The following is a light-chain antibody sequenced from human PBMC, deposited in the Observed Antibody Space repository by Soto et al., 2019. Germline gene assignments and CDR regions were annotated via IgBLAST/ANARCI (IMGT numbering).Light chain of an antibody. CDR2: AAS. V-gene: IGKV1-39*01. J-gene: IGKJ1*01. CDR1: HNINTY. Sequence: DIQMTKSPSSLSASVGDRVAITCRASHNINTYLNWYQQRPGKAPRLLIYAASSVQGGVPSRFSGSGSGTDFTLTISRLEPEDFAVYYCQQYGSYPPTFGQGTKVDNK. CDR3: QQYGSYPPT.